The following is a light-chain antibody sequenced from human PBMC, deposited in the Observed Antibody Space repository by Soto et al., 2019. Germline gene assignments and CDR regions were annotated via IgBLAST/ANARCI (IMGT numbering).Light chain of an antibody. J-gene: IGKJ4*01. Sequence: EIVLTQSPATLSLSPGERATXXCRASQSVSSYLAWYQQKPGQAPRLLIYDASNRATGIPARFSGSGSGTDFTLTISSLEPEDFAIYYCQQRSNWPPVTXGGGTKVEIK. CDR1: QSVSSY. CDR2: DAS. CDR3: QQRSNWPPVT. V-gene: IGKV3-11*01.